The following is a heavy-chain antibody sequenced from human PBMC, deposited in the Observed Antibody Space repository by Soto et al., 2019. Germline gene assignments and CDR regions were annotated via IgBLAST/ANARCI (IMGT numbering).Heavy chain of an antibody. J-gene: IGHJ4*02. CDR2: LGGSGGST. CDR3: AKDSTAYSSAYDFDS. Sequence: EVQLSESGGGLVQPGGSLRLSCAASGFTFSSYAMSWVRQAPGKGLGWVPTLGGSGGSTYSADSVNGRFTISRDNSKNTLYLQMNSLRAEDTAVYYCAKDSTAYSSAYDFDSWGQGTLVTVSS. V-gene: IGHV3-23*01. CDR1: GFTFSSYA. D-gene: IGHD6-6*01.